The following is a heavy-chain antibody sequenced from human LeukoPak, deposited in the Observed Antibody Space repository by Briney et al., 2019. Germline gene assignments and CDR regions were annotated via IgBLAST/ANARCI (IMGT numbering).Heavy chain of an antibody. Sequence: GGSLRLSCAASGFSLSSHWMTWVRQVPGRGPEWVANVNRDGSETYYLDPVKGRFTISKDNAKNSLYLQMNSLRAEDTALYHCARNNGMDVWGQGTTVIVSS. J-gene: IGHJ6*02. CDR3: ARNNGMDV. CDR1: GFSLSSHW. V-gene: IGHV3-7*03. CDR2: VNRDGSET.